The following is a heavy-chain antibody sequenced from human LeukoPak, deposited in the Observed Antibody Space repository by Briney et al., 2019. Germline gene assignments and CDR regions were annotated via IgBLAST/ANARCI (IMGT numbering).Heavy chain of an antibody. CDR3: AKDLGYDYVWGEGNLYDY. CDR1: GFTFSSYG. CDR2: ISYDGSNK. D-gene: IGHD3-16*01. V-gene: IGHV3-30*18. J-gene: IGHJ4*02. Sequence: HPGGSLRLSCAASGFTFSSYGMHWVRQAPGKGLEWVAVISYDGSNKYYADSVKGRFTISRDNSKNTLYLQMDSLRAEDTAVYYCAKDLGYDYVWGEGNLYDYWGQGALVTVSS.